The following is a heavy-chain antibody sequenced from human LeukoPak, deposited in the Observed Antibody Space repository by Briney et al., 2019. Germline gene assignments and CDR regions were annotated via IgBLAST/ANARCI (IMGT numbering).Heavy chain of an antibody. CDR3: TNSEATYYYGMDV. J-gene: IGHJ6*02. CDR1: GFTFSSYA. V-gene: IGHV3-23*03. Sequence: GGSLRLSCAASGFTFSSYAMSWVRQAPGKGLEWVSIIYSAGSTYYADPVKGRFTISRDNSKNTLYLQVNSLRAEDTAVYYCTNSEATYYYGMDVWGQGTTVTVSS. CDR2: IYSAGST.